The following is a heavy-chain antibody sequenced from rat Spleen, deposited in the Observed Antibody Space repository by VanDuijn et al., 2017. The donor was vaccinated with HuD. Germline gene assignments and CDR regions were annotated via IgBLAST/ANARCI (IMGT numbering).Heavy chain of an antibody. V-gene: IGHV5-17*01. D-gene: IGHD1-4*01. CDR2: IIYDGSST. J-gene: IGHJ2*01. CDR1: GFTFSDYA. Sequence: EVQLVESGGGLVQPGRSLKLSCAASGFTFSDYAMAWVRQAPKKGLEWVATIIYDGSSTYYRDSVKGRFTIPRDNAKSTLYLQMDSLRSEDTATYYCATHDYPPAPFDYWGQGVMVTVSS. CDR3: ATHDYPPAPFDY.